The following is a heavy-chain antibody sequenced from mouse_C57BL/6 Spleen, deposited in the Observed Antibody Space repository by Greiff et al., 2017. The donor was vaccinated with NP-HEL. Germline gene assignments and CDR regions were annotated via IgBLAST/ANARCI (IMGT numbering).Heavy chain of an antibody. J-gene: IGHJ3*01. CDR3: TRSGIYYDYDYAY. V-gene: IGHV1-5*01. Sequence: EVQLQESGTVLARPGASVKMSCKTSGYTFTSYWMHWVKQRPGQGLEWIGAIYPGNSDTSYNQKFKGKAKLTAVTSASTAYMELSSLTNEDSAVYYCTRSGIYYDYDYAYWGQGTLVTVSA. CDR2: IYPGNSDT. D-gene: IGHD2-4*01. CDR1: GYTFTSYW.